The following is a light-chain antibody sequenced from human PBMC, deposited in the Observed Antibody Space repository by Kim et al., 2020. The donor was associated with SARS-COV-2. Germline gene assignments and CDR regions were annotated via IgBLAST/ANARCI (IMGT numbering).Light chain of an antibody. V-gene: IGKV1-33*01. CDR3: QQYDNHRMT. CDR1: QDISNY. Sequence: DIQMTQSPSSLSASVGDRVTITCQASQDISNYLTWYQQKPGKAPKLLIYDASNLETGVPSRFSGSGSGTDFTFTISSLQPEDIATYYCQQYDNHRMTFGQGTRLEIK. CDR2: DAS. J-gene: IGKJ5*01.